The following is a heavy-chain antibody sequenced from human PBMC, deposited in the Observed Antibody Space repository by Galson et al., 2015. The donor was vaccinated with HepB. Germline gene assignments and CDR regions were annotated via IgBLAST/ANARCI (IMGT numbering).Heavy chain of an antibody. CDR1: GFSFSSYG. J-gene: IGHJ4*02. CDR3: ARDRFGITYDYGKDTPSFFVY. CDR2: ISCSSGTI. Sequence: SLRLSCAASGFSFSSYGMHWVRQAPGKGPEWVAYISCSSGTIYYADSVRGRFTISRDNAKNSLYLQMHSLRFEDTAVYYCARDRFGITYDYGKDTPSFFVYCGPKTLVAGSS. V-gene: IGHV3-48*01. D-gene: IGHD3-10*01.